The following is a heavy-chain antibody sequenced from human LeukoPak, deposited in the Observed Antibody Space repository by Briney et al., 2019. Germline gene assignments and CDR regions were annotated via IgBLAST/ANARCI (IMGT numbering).Heavy chain of an antibody. J-gene: IGHJ4*02. CDR1: GGSISSYY. Sequence: KPSETLSLTCTVSGGSISSYYWSWIRQPPGKGLECIGRIYTSGSTNYNPSLKSRVTMSVDTSKNQFSLKLSSVTAADTAVYYCARGGDYYDSSGYYGYWGQGTLVTVSS. V-gene: IGHV4-4*07. CDR3: ARGGDYYDSSGYYGY. CDR2: IYTSGST. D-gene: IGHD3-22*01.